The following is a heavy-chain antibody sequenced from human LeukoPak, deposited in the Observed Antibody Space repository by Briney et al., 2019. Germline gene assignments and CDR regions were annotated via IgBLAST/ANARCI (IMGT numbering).Heavy chain of an antibody. V-gene: IGHV3-74*01. CDR2: INTDGSGT. CDR1: GFSFSTHW. D-gene: IGHD3-22*01. J-gene: IGHJ4*02. Sequence: GGSLRLSCAASGFSFSTHWMHWVRQAPGKGLVWLSRINTDGSGTNYADSVKGRFTVSRDNAKNTPYLQMNSLRAEDTAVYFCAGYYYYSRGYIAHDYWGQGTLVIVSS. CDR3: AGYYYYSRGYIAHDY.